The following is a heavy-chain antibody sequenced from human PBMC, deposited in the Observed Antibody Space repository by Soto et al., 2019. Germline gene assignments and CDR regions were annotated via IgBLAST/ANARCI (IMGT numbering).Heavy chain of an antibody. J-gene: IGHJ4*02. CDR1: GGSIXSGGYS. D-gene: IGHD3-10*01. Sequence: SETLSLTCAVSGGSIXSGGYSWSWIRQPPGKGLEWIGYIYHSGSTYYNPSLKSRVTISVDRSKNQFSLKLSSVTAADTAVYYCAAGSGLPRYYWGQGTLVTVSS. V-gene: IGHV4-30-2*01. CDR2: IYHSGST. CDR3: AAGSGLPRYY.